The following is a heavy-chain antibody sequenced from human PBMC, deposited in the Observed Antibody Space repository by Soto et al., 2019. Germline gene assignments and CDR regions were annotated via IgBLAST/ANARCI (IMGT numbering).Heavy chain of an antibody. CDR2: TYYRSKWYY. CDR1: GDSVSSNSAA. D-gene: IGHD6-13*01. CDR3: ARGGYSSSWLRDV. Sequence: PSQTLSLTCAISGDSVSSNSAAWNWIRQSPSRGLEWLGRTYYRSKWYYDYAVSVKSRITINPDTSKNQFSLQLTSVTPEDTGIYYCARGGYSSSWLRDVWGQGTTVTVSS. V-gene: IGHV6-1*01. J-gene: IGHJ6*02.